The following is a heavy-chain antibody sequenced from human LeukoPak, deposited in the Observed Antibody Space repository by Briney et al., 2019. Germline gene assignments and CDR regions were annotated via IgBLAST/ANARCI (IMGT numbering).Heavy chain of an antibody. Sequence: SETLSLTCAVYGGSFSGYYWSWIRQPPGKGLEWIGEIYHGGSTNYNSSLKSRVTISIDTSKNQFSLKLSSVTAADTAVYYCARLMSSGYCSGGSCWGFDYWGQGTLVTVSS. CDR2: IYHGGST. CDR3: ARLMSSGYCSGGSCWGFDY. CDR1: GGSFSGYY. V-gene: IGHV4-34*01. D-gene: IGHD2-15*01. J-gene: IGHJ4*02.